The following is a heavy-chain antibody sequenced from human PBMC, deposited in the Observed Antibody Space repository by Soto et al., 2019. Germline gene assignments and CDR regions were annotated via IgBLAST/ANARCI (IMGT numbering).Heavy chain of an antibody. V-gene: IGHV3-23*01. D-gene: IGHD4-17*01. J-gene: IGHJ5*02. Sequence: EVQLLESGGGLVQPGGSLRLSCAASGFTFSSYAMSWVRQAPGKGLEWVSAISGSGGSTYYADSVKGRFTISRDNSKNTLYREMNSGVAGDTAVYYCAKEGTGTVTTSWFDPWGQGTLVTVSS. CDR3: AKEGTGTVTTSWFDP. CDR1: GFTFSSYA. CDR2: ISGSGGST.